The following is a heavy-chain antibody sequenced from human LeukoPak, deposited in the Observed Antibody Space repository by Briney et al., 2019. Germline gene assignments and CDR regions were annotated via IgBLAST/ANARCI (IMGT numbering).Heavy chain of an antibody. Sequence: GGSLRLSCAASGFTFSSYSMNWVRQAPGKGLEWVSYISSSSSTIYYADSVKGRFTISRDNAKNSLYLQMNSLRAEDTAVYYCAREPRGSTSHFDYWGQGTLVTVSS. V-gene: IGHV3-48*04. J-gene: IGHJ4*02. CDR2: ISSSSSTI. D-gene: IGHD2-2*01. CDR3: AREPRGSTSHFDY. CDR1: GFTFSSYS.